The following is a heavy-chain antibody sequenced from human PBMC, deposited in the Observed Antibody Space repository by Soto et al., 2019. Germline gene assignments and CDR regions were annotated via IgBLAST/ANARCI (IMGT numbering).Heavy chain of an antibody. CDR2: ISWNSGSI. CDR3: AKDRQWLVYSGAFDI. D-gene: IGHD6-19*01. Sequence: GGSLRLSCAASGFTFDDYAMHWVRQAPGKGLEWVSGISWNSGSIGYADSVKGRFTISRDNAKNSLYLQMNSLRAEDTALYYCAKDRQWLVYSGAFDIWGQGTMVTVSS. CDR1: GFTFDDYA. J-gene: IGHJ3*02. V-gene: IGHV3-9*01.